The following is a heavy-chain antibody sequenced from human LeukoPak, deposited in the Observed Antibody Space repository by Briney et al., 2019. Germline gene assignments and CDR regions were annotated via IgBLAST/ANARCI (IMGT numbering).Heavy chain of an antibody. CDR2: ISSSGSTI. V-gene: IGHV3-48*03. J-gene: IGHJ4*02. CDR3: ASLVPHTRRYCSSTSCSNY. D-gene: IGHD2-2*01. Sequence: GGSLRLSCAASGFTFSSYEMNWVRQAPGKGLEWVSYISSSGSTIYYADSVKGRFTISRDNAKNSLYLQMNSLRAEDTAVYYCASLVPHTRRYCSSTSCSNYWGQGTLVTVSS. CDR1: GFTFSSYE.